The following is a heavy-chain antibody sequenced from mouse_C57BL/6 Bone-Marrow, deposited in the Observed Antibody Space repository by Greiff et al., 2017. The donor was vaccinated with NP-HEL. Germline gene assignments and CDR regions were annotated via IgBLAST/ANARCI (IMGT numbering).Heavy chain of an antibody. CDR3: ARHDGGFDY. J-gene: IGHJ2*01. CDR2: ISNGGGST. CDR1: GFTFSDYY. V-gene: IGHV5-12*01. Sequence: EVQLVESGGGLVQPGGSLKLSCAASGFTFSDYYMYWVRQTPEKRLEWVAYISNGGGSTYYPDTVKGRFTISRDNAKNTLYLQMSRLKSEDTAMYYCARHDGGFDYWGQGTTLTVSS.